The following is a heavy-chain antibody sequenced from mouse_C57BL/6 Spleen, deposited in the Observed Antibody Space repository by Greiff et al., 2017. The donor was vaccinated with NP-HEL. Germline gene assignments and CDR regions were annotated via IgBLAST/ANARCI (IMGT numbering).Heavy chain of an antibody. Sequence: EVHLVESGGGLVKPGGSLKLSCAASGFTFSSYTMSWVRQTPEKRLEWVATISGGGGNPYYPDSVKGRFTISRDNAKNTLYLQMSSLRSEDTALYYCARLIYYDYDGFAYWGQGTLVTVSA. CDR2: ISGGGGNP. V-gene: IGHV5-9*01. CDR3: ARLIYYDYDGFAY. D-gene: IGHD2-4*01. CDR1: GFTFSSYT. J-gene: IGHJ3*01.